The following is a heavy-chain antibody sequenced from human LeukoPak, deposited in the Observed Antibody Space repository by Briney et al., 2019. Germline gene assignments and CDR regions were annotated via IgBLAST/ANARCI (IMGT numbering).Heavy chain of an antibody. CDR2: IYTSGST. CDR1: GGSISSYY. CDR3: ARHYSYYYMDV. Sequence: SETLSLTCTVSGGSISSYYWSWIRHPPGKGLEWIGYIYTSGSTNYNPSLKSRVTVSVDTSKNQFSLKLSSVTAADTAVYFCARHYSYYYMDVWGKGTTVTVSS. J-gene: IGHJ6*03. V-gene: IGHV4-4*09.